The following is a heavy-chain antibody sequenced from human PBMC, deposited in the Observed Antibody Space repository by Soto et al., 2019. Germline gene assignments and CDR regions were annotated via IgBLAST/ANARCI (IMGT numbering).Heavy chain of an antibody. D-gene: IGHD6-13*01. CDR1: GFSFTNYW. CDR3: ARIESIARNWFDP. CDR2: IDPVDSYA. J-gene: IGHJ5*02. Sequence: GESLKISCKGSGFSFTNYWVSWVRQMPGKGLEWMGNIDPVDSYANYSPSFQGHVTFSVDTSISTAYLQWSSLKASDTAMYFCARIESIARNWFDPWGPGTLVTVSS. V-gene: IGHV5-10-1*01.